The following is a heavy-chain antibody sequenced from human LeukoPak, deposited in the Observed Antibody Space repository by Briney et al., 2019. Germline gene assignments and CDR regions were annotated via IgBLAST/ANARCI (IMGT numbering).Heavy chain of an antibody. V-gene: IGHV1-69*13. CDR2: IIPIFGTA. Sequence: SVKVSCKASGGTFSSYAISWVRQAPGQGLEWMGGIIPIFGTANYAQKFQGRVTITADESTSTAYMELSSLRSEDTAVYYCARDRRGRYCSSTSCPFDAFDIWGQGTMVTVSS. CDR3: ARDRRGRYCSSTSCPFDAFDI. D-gene: IGHD2-2*01. CDR1: GGTFSSYA. J-gene: IGHJ3*02.